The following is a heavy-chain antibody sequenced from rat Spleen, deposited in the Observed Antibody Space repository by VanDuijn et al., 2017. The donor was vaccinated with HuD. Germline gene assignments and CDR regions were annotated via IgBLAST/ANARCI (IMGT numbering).Heavy chain of an antibody. V-gene: IGHV5-17*01. J-gene: IGHJ2*01. CDR2: IINDGIST. CDR1: GFTFSDYA. CDR3: ARDIAAIDYFDY. D-gene: IGHD1-2*01. Sequence: EVQLVESGGGLVQPGRSMKLSCAASGFTFSDYAMAWVRQAPKKGLEWIASIINDGISTYYRDSVKGRFTISRDNAKSTLYLQMDSLRSEDTATYYCARDIAAIDYFDYWGQGVMVTVSS.